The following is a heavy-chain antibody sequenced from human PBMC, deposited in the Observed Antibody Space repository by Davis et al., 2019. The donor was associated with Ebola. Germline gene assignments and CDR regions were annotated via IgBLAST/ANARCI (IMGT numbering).Heavy chain of an antibody. J-gene: IGHJ4*02. CDR1: GFTVSSNY. D-gene: IGHD3-22*01. CDR2: IYSGGST. V-gene: IGHV3-66*02. CDR3: ARNYYDRSGYYFYDY. Sequence: PGGSLRLSCAASGFTVSSNYMSWVRQAPGKGLEWVSVIYSGGSTYYADSVKGRFTISRDTSKNTLYLQMNSLRAEDTAVYYCARNYYDRSGYYFYDYWGQGTLVTVSS.